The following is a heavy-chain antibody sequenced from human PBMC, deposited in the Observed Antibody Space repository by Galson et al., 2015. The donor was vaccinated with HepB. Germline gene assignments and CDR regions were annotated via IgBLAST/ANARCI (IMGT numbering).Heavy chain of an antibody. J-gene: IGHJ4*02. V-gene: IGHV1-24*01. CDR1: GNTLTELP. Sequence: SVKVSCKVSGNTLTELPMHWVRQAPGKGLEWMGGFDPKYGETIYAQKFQGRVTMTEDTSTETAYLELSSLRSEDTAMYYCVTGTFGGVIVSYFDYWGQGTLVTVSS. D-gene: IGHD3-16*02. CDR2: FDPKYGET. CDR3: VTGTFGGVIVSYFDY.